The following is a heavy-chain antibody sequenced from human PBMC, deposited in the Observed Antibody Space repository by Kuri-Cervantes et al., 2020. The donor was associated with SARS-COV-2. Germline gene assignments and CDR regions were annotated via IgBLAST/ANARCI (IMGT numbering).Heavy chain of an antibody. V-gene: IGHV3-13*01. CDR2: IATSGDT. D-gene: IGHD3-10*01. CDR1: GFTLSACD. J-gene: IGHJ2*01. CDR3: VREAPGSASGITSFDL. Sequence: GESLKISCAASGFTLSACDMHWVRQVTGKGLEWVSTIATSGDTYYLNSVKGRFTISRESARNSLYLQMNSLRVEDTAVYYCVREAPGSASGITSFDLWDRGTLVTVSS.